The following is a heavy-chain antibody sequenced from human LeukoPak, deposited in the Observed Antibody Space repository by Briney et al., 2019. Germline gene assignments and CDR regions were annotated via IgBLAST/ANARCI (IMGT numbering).Heavy chain of an antibody. CDR3: ARVMRDSGYPRGGPFDY. CDR2: TYYRSKWYN. D-gene: IGHD5-12*01. CDR1: GDSVSSNSAA. Sequence: SQTLSLTCAISGDSVSSNSAAWNWIRQSPSRGLEWLGRTYYRSKWYNDYAVSVKSRITINPDTSKNQFSLQLNSVTPEDTAVYYCARVMRDSGYPRGGPFDYWGQGTLVTVSS. V-gene: IGHV6-1*01. J-gene: IGHJ4*02.